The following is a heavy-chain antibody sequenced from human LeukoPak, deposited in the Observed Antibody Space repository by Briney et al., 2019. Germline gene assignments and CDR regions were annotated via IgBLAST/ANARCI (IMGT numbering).Heavy chain of an antibody. J-gene: IGHJ4*02. CDR2: ISGSGGST. Sequence: GGSLRLSCAVSGFNVSSSYMNWVRQAPGKGLEWVSVISGSGGSTYYADSVKGRFTISRDNSKNTLYLQMNSLRAEDTAVYYCANVLVTAMDTDYWGQGTLVTVSS. CDR3: ANVLVTAMDTDY. D-gene: IGHD2-21*02. V-gene: IGHV3-23*01. CDR1: GFNVSSSY.